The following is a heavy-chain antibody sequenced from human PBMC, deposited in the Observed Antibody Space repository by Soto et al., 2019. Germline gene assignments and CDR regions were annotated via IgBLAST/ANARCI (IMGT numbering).Heavy chain of an antibody. CDR1: GYSFTSYC. J-gene: IGHJ4*02. CDR3: ARRDYTGNPFFDF. V-gene: IGHV5-10-1*01. D-gene: IGHD1-26*01. CDR2: IDPSDSYT. Sequence: VESLKISCKGSGYSFTSYCISWVRQEPGKGLEWMGEIDPSDSYTDYSPSFQGHVTISADKSITTAYLQWSSLKASDTAIYYCARRDYTGNPFFDFWGQGTLVTVSS.